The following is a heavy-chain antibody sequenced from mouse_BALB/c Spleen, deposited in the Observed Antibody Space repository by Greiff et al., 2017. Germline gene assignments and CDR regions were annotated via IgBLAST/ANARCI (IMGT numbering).Heavy chain of an antibody. J-gene: IGHJ4*01. CDR2: INPSTGYT. CDR1: GYTFTSYW. Sequence: VQLQQSGAELAKPGASVKMSCKASGYTFTSYWMHWVKQRPGQGLEWIGYINPSTGYTEYNQKFKDKATLTADKSSSTAYMQLSSLTSEDSAVYYCARRERAMDYWGQGTSVTVSS. V-gene: IGHV1-7*01. CDR3: ARRERAMDY.